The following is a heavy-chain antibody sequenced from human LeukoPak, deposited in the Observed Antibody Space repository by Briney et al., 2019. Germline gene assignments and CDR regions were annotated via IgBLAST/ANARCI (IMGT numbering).Heavy chain of an antibody. D-gene: IGHD3-9*01. CDR1: GGAISRYY. Sequence: PSETLSLTSTVSGGAISRYYWSWIRQPAEKGLEWIGRIYTSGSTNYNPSLKSRVTISVDKSKNQFSLKLSSVTAADTAVYYCARVKETYDILTGYHHPSYYIDVWGKGTTVTVSS. V-gene: IGHV4-4*07. CDR3: ARVKETYDILTGYHHPSYYIDV. CDR2: IYTSGST. J-gene: IGHJ6*03.